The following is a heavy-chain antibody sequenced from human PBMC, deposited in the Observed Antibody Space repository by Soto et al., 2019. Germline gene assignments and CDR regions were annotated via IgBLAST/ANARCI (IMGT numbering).Heavy chain of an antibody. D-gene: IGHD2-15*01. CDR2: VYYSGST. Sequence: SDTLSLTCNVSGGSISIYYWSWIRQPPGKGLEWIGYVYYSGSTNYNPSLKSRVTISVDTSKNQFSLDLRSVTAADTAMYYCARARGHPYKYCSGDDCYSPYFDYWGQGTLVTVSS. CDR1: GGSISIYY. J-gene: IGHJ4*02. V-gene: IGHV4-59*13. CDR3: ARARGHPYKYCSGDDCYSPYFDY.